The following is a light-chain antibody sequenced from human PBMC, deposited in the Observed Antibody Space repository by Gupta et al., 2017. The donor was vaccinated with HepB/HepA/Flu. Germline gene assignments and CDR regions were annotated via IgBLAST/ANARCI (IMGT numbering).Light chain of an antibody. CDR3: QQGFTLPWT. V-gene: IGKV1-39*01. CDR1: QSIASY. Sequence: DILMTQSPSSLSAPLGDRVTITCRASQSIASYLNWYEKRPGKAPKLLISSASSLQSGVPSRFSGSGSGTEFSLTISSLRSEDSTTYYCQQGFTLPWTFGQGTKVEI. J-gene: IGKJ1*01. CDR2: SAS.